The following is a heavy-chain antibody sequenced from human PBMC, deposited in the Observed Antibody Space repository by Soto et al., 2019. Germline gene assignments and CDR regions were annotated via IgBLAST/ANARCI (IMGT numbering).Heavy chain of an antibody. Sequence: GASVKVSCKASGYSFSAFYIHWVRQAPGQGLEWMGWINSKSGVTNYAQNFQGRVTMTRDTSITTAYLELSSLRSDDTAVYYCSKYISPWPFDYLAQGTLVTVSS. V-gene: IGHV1-2*02. CDR1: GYSFSAFY. CDR2: INSKSGVT. J-gene: IGHJ4*02. D-gene: IGHD1-1*01. CDR3: SKYISPWPFDY.